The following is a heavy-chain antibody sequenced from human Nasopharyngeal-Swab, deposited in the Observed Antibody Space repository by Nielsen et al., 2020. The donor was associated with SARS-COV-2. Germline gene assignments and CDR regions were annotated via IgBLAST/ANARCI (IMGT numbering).Heavy chain of an antibody. CDR3: ASSRSVVSATGYYYYYYMDV. Sequence: GSLRLSCTVSGGSISSYYWSWIRQPPGKGLEWIGYIFYTGSTNYNPSLKSRVTISVDTSKNQCSLKLSSVTAADTAVYYCASSRSVVSATGYYYYYYMDVWGKGTTVTVPS. CDR1: GGSISSYY. D-gene: IGHD2-15*01. CDR2: IFYTGST. V-gene: IGHV4-59*01. J-gene: IGHJ6*03.